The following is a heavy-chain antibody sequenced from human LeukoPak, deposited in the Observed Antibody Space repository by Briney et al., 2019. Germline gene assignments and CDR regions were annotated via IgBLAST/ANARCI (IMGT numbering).Heavy chain of an antibody. Sequence: PSETLSLTCTVSGASISNHYWTWVRQSPGKGLEWIGYVYDSGSTNYNPSLKSRVTISVDTSKNQFSLKLSSMTAADTAVYYCARLVAYCDKTSCSGSWGQGTLVTVSS. CDR1: GASISNHY. CDR3: ARLVAYCDKTSCSGS. V-gene: IGHV4-59*11. J-gene: IGHJ4*02. D-gene: IGHD2-21*01. CDR2: VYDSGST.